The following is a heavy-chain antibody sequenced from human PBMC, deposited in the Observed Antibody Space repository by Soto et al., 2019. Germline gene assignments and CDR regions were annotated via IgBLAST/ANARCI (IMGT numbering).Heavy chain of an antibody. D-gene: IGHD3-3*01. J-gene: IGHJ4*02. Sequence: ASVKVTCKARGYTFTNFGISWVRQAPGQGLEWMGWISAYNGNTNYAQKFQGRVTMTTDTSKSTAYMGVRRLRSDGCTLYSCATRCPPIFYWGQ. CDR1: GYTFTNFG. CDR2: ISAYNGNT. CDR3: ATRCPPIFY. V-gene: IGHV1-18*01.